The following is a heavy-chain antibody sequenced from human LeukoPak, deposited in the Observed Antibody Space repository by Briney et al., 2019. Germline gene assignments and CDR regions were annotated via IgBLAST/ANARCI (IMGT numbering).Heavy chain of an antibody. J-gene: IGHJ4*02. CDR3: ASTFWGGR. CDR1: GLPYYIYW. Sequence: GGSVRLFCAPSGLPYYIYWMMCPPDATGEGGEGVANIQQYGNQIYYVDSVKGRFTSSRDNAKHSLYLQMNSLRAEDTAVYYCASTFWGGRWGQGNLGTVSS. D-gene: IGHD3-16*01. CDR2: IQQYGNQI. V-gene: IGHV3-7*01.